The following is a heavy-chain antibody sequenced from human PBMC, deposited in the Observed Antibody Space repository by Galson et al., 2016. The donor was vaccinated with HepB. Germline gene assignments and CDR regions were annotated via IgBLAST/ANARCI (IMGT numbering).Heavy chain of an antibody. Sequence: GYTFTSYAMHWVRQAPGQRLEWMGWINAGNGYTKYSQRFQGRVTITRDTSASTAYMELSSLRSEDTAVYYCARGSSWYPHFDYWGHGTLVTVSS. CDR2: INAGNGYT. CDR3: ARGSSWYPHFDY. D-gene: IGHD6-13*01. CDR1: GYTFTSYA. J-gene: IGHJ4*01. V-gene: IGHV1-3*01.